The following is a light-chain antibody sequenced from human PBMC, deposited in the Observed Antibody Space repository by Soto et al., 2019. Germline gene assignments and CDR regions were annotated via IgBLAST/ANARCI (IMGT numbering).Light chain of an antibody. CDR1: SSDVGAYNY. Sequence: QSALTQPRSVSGSPGRSVTISCTGTSSDVGAYNYVSWYQQHPGKVPKLMIYDVSRRPSGVPDRFSGSKSGNTASLTISGLQADDEADYYCCSYAGSYTVVFGGGTKLTVL. CDR2: DVS. CDR3: CSYAGSYTVV. J-gene: IGLJ3*02. V-gene: IGLV2-11*01.